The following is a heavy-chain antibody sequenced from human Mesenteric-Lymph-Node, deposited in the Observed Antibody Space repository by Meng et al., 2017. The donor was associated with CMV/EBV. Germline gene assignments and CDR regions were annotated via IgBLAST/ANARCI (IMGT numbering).Heavy chain of an antibody. CDR2: IYSGGDS. D-gene: IGHD3-3*01. CDR3: ARDADHYDFWSGADY. J-gene: IGHJ4*02. CDR1: GFTLTSYY. V-gene: IGHV3-66*02. Sequence: GGSLRLSCAASGFTLTSYYMAWVRQAPGKGLECVSVIYSGGDSYYADSVKGRFTISRDNSKSTLYLQMNGLSPEDTAVYYCARDADHYDFWSGADYWGQGTLVTVSS.